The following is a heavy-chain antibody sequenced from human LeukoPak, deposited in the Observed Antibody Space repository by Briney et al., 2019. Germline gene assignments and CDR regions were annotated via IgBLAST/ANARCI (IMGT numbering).Heavy chain of an antibody. J-gene: IGHJ4*02. CDR3: ARLISEKSQLLLGYFDY. V-gene: IGHV1-18*01. D-gene: IGHD2-2*01. CDR2: ISAYNGNT. CDR1: GYTFTSYG. Sequence: ASVKVSCKASGYTFTSYGISWVRQAPGQGLEWMGWISAYNGNTNYAQKLQGRVTMTTDTSTSTAYMELRSLRSDDTAVYYCARLISEKSQLLLGYFDYWGQGTLVTVSS.